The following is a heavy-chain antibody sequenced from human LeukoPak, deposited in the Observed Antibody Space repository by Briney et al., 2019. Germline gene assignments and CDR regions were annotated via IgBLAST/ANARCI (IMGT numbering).Heavy chain of an antibody. V-gene: IGHV3-15*01. CDR2: IKSKTDGGTT. CDR3: TTDFYSNYDYFDY. D-gene: IGHD4-11*01. Sequence: GGSLRLSCAVSGFTGSNAWMSWVRQAPGKGREWVGRIKSKTDGGTTDYAAPVKGRFTISRDDSKNTLYLQMNSLKTEDTAVYYCTTDFYSNYDYFDYWGQGTLVTVSS. J-gene: IGHJ4*02. CDR1: GFTGSNAW.